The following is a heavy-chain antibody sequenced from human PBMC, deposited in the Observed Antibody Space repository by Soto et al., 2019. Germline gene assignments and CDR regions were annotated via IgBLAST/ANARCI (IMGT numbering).Heavy chain of an antibody. CDR2: IIPIFGTA. J-gene: IGHJ4*01. Sequence: SVKVSCKASGGTFSSYAISWVRQAPGQGLEWMGGIIPIFGTANYAQKFQGRVTITADESTSTAYMELSSLRSEDTAVYYCAAQPTTYGYVWGSVLLDYWGQGTPVPVSS. CDR1: GGTFSSYA. V-gene: IGHV1-69*13. D-gene: IGHD3-16*01. CDR3: AAQPTTYGYVWGSVLLDY.